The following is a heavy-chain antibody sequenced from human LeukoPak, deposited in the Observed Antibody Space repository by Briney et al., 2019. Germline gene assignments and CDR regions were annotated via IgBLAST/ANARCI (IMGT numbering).Heavy chain of an antibody. Sequence: GGSLRLSCAASGFTFSSYEMDWVRQAPGKGLEWVSAISGSGGSTYYADSVKGRFTISRDNSKNTLYLQMNSLRAEDTAVYYCAKDGVAGPYFDYWGQGNLITVSS. J-gene: IGHJ4*02. CDR2: ISGSGGST. V-gene: IGHV3-23*01. D-gene: IGHD6-19*01. CDR1: GFTFSSYE. CDR3: AKDGVAGPYFDY.